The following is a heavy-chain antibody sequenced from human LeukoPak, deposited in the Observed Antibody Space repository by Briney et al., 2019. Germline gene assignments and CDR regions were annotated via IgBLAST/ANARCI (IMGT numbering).Heavy chain of an antibody. Sequence: SETLSLTCTVSGGSISSGSYYWNWIRQPAGKGLEWIGRIYTSGSTNYNPSLKSRVTISVDTSKNQFSLKLSSVTAADTAVYYCARERVNPKIYGSGSYYFDYWGQGTLVTVSS. CDR3: ARERVNPKIYGSGSYYFDY. V-gene: IGHV4-61*02. CDR1: GGSISSGSYY. J-gene: IGHJ4*02. D-gene: IGHD3-10*01. CDR2: IYTSGST.